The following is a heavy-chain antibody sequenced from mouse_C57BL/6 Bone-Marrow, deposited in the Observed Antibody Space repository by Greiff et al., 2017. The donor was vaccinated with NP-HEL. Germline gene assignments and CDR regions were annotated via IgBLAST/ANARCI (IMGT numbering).Heavy chain of an antibody. Sequence: EVNVVESGEGLVKPGGSLKLSCAASGFTFSSYAMSWVRQTPEKRLEWVAYISSGGDYIYYADTVKGRFTISRDNARNTLYLQMSSLKSEDTAMYYCTRESNWVFDYWGQGTTLTVSS. J-gene: IGHJ2*01. V-gene: IGHV5-9-1*02. D-gene: IGHD4-1*01. CDR3: TRESNWVFDY. CDR1: GFTFSSYA. CDR2: ISSGGDYI.